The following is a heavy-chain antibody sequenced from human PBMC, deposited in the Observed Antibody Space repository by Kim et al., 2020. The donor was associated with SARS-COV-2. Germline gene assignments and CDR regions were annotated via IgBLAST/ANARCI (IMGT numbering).Heavy chain of an antibody. V-gene: IGHV3-33*01. CDR3: ARDQQGIAAAGIVY. D-gene: IGHD6-13*01. J-gene: IGHJ4*02. Sequence: ADSVKGRFTISRDNSNNTLYLQMNSLRAEDTAVYYCARDQQGIAAAGIVYWGQGTLVTVSS.